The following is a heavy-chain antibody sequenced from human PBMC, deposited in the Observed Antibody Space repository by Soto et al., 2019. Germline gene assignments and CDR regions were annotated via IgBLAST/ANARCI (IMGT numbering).Heavy chain of an antibody. V-gene: IGHV4-30-4*01. J-gene: IGHJ4*02. Sequence: SETLSLTCSVSGGSISSGYYYWSWIRQPPGKGLEWIGNIYYSGNTYYNPSLKSRLIISIDTSKNQFSLKLSSVTAADTAVYYCATLPLWAARRRAAFDDWGQGPLVTVAS. CDR1: GGSISSGYYY. CDR3: ATLPLWAARRRAAFDD. D-gene: IGHD6-6*01. CDR2: IYYSGNT.